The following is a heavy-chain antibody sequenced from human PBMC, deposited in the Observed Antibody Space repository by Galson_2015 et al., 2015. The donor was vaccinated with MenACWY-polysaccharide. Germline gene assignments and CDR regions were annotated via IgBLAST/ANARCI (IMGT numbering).Heavy chain of an antibody. CDR2: ISAYNGIT. D-gene: IGHD6-13*01. V-gene: IGHV1-18*01. CDR3: ARDAPSIAATDTAYYYGMDV. J-gene: IGHJ6*02. Sequence: SVKVSCKASGYTFTNYGISWVRQAPGQGLEWMGWISAYNGITNYAQKVQGRVTMTTDTSTSTAYMELRSLRSDDTAVYYCARDAPSIAATDTAYYYGMDVWGQGTTVTVSS. CDR1: GYTFTNYG.